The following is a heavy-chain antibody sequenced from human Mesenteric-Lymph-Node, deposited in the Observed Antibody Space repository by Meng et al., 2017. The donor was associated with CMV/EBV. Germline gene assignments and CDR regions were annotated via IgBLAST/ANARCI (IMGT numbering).Heavy chain of an antibody. V-gene: IGHV4-61*01. Sequence: GSLRLSCTVSGGSVSSHSYYWSWIRQPPGKGLEWIGYIYYSGSTNYNPSLKSRVTISLDTSKNQLSLKLTSVTAADTAVYYCARVRALEKGYYYYGMDVWGQGTTVTVSS. CDR1: GGSVSSHSYY. CDR2: IYYSGST. J-gene: IGHJ6*02. CDR3: ARVRALEKGYYYYGMDV.